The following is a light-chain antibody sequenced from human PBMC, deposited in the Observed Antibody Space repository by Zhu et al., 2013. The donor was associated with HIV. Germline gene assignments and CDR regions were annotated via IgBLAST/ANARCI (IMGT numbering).Light chain of an antibody. CDR1: QSVSSY. Sequence: ETVLTQSPGTLSLSPGERATLSCRASQSVSSYLAWYQQKPGQAPRLLIYGASNRATGIPARFSGSGSGTDFTLTIRRLEPEDFAVYYCQQYGSSPLTFGQGTKLEIK. V-gene: IGKV3-20*01. CDR2: GAS. J-gene: IGKJ2*01. CDR3: QQYGSSPLT.